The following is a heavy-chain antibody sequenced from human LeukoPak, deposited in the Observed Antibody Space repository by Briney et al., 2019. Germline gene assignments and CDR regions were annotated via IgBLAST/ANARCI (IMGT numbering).Heavy chain of an antibody. Sequence: SVKVSCKASGGTFSSYAISWVRQAPGQGLEWMGGIIPIFGTANYAQKFQGGVTITADESTSTAYMELSSLRSEDTAVYYCARTYGSGSYVFDPWGQGTLVTVSS. V-gene: IGHV1-69*13. J-gene: IGHJ5*02. CDR3: ARTYGSGSYVFDP. D-gene: IGHD3-10*01. CDR1: GGTFSSYA. CDR2: IIPIFGTA.